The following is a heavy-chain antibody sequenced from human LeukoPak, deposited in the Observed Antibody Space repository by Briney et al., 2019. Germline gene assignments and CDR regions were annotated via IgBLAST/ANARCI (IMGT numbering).Heavy chain of an antibody. Sequence: GGSLRLSCAASGFTFSSYSMNWVRQAPGKGLQRVSAISGSGGSTYYADSVKGRFTISRDNSKNTLYLQMNSLRAEDTAVYYCAKLFGGVIVIPDSDFDYWGQGTLVTVSS. D-gene: IGHD3-16*02. CDR2: ISGSGGST. V-gene: IGHV3-23*01. CDR3: AKLFGGVIVIPDSDFDY. CDR1: GFTFSSYS. J-gene: IGHJ4*02.